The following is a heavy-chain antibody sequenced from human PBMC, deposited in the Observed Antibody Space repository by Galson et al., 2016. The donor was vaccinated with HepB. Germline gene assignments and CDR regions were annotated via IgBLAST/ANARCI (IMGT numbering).Heavy chain of an antibody. D-gene: IGHD4-17*01. CDR1: GASISSKNYH. Sequence: SETLSLTCTVSGASISSKNYHWGWVRQTPGKGLEWIATIYYTGSAYYHPSLKSRVAISVDTSRNHFSLRLTSVTAADTAMYYCVRLGEDFGDYPSWGWGLGTLVAVSS. CDR3: VRLGEDFGDYPSWG. J-gene: IGHJ4*02. CDR2: IYYTGSA. V-gene: IGHV4-39*07.